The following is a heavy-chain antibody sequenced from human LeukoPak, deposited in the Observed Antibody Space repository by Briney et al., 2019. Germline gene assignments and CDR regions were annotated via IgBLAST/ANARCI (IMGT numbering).Heavy chain of an antibody. CDR1: RYSISSGYY. CDR3: ARVGPGDPIDY. J-gene: IGHJ4*02. D-gene: IGHD2-21*02. Sequence: SETLSLTRTVSRYSISSGYYWGWIRQPPGKGLDWIGSLYHSGSTYYNPSFKSRVTMSVDTSKNQFSLNLSSVTAADTAVYYCARVGPGDPIDYWGQGILVTVSS. CDR2: LYHSGST. V-gene: IGHV4-38-2*02.